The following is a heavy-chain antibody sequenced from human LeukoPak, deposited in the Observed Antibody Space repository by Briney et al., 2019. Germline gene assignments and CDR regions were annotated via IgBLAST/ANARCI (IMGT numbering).Heavy chain of an antibody. D-gene: IGHD6-13*01. CDR2: INPNSGGT. CDR1: GYTFTSYG. J-gene: IGHJ6*03. Sequence: ASVKVSCKASGYTFTSYGISWVRQAPGQGLEWMGWINPNSGGTNYAQKFQGRVTMTRDTSISTAYMELSRLRSDDTAVYYCARWGYSSSWYVKYYYYYYMDVWGKGTTVTVSS. V-gene: IGHV1-2*02. CDR3: ARWGYSSSWYVKYYYYYYMDV.